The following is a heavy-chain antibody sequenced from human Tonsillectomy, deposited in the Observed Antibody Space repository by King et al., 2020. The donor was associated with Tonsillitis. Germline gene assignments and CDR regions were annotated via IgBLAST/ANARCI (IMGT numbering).Heavy chain of an antibody. V-gene: IGHV3-9*01. D-gene: IGHD3-22*01. Sequence: VQLVESGGGLVQPGRSLRLSCAASGFTFDDYAMHWVRQAPGKGLEWVSGISWNSGSIGYADSVKGRFTISRDNAKNSLYLQMNSLRAEDTALYYCAKGIKAAGYYGSSGVFDAFDIWGQGTMVTVSS. J-gene: IGHJ3*02. CDR3: AKGIKAAGYYGSSGVFDAFDI. CDR1: GFTFDDYA. CDR2: ISWNSGSI.